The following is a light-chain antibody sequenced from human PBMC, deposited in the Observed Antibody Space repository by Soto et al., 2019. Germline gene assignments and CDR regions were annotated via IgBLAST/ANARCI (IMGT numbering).Light chain of an antibody. CDR3: QQYNSYSWT. V-gene: IGKV3-11*01. CDR2: DAS. Sequence: EIGLTQSPATLSLSPGERATHSCRASQSVSSYLAWYQQKPGQAPRLLIYDASDRATGIPARFSGSGSGTDFTLTISSLQPDDFATYYCQQYNSYSWTFGQGTKVDIK. CDR1: QSVSSY. J-gene: IGKJ1*01.